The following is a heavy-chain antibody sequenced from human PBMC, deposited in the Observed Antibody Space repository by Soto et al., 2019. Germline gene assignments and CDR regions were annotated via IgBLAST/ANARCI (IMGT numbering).Heavy chain of an antibody. CDR2: MNPNSGNT. CDR1: GYTFTSYD. CDR3: AREQHGSRGGNWFDP. J-gene: IGHJ5*02. V-gene: IGHV1-8*01. Sequence: GASVKVSCKAPGYTFTSYDINWVRQATGQGLEWMGWMNPNSGNTGYAQKFQGRVTMTRNTSTSTAYMELSSLRSEDTAVYYCAREQHGSRGGNWFDPWGQGTLVTVS. D-gene: IGHD3-16*01.